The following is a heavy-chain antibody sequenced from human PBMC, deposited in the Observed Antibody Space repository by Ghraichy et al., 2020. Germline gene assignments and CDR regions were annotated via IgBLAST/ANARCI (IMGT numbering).Heavy chain of an antibody. CDR1: GFTFGTAW. J-gene: IGHJ4*02. CDR3: VRSIRDGGN. Sequence: GESLNISCAASGFTFGTAWMSWVRQAPGKGLEWVANIKQDGSEKYYVDSVKGRFTISRDNAKTSLYLQMNSLGAEDTALYYCVRSIRDGGNWGQGTVVTVSS. CDR2: IKQDGSEK. D-gene: IGHD3-16*01. V-gene: IGHV3-7*03.